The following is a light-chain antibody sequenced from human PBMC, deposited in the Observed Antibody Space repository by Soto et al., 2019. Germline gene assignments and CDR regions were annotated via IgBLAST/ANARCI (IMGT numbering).Light chain of an antibody. J-gene: IGKJ2*01. V-gene: IGKV3-15*01. CDR3: QQYNNWPYT. Sequence: EIVMTQSPATLSVSPGERAALSCRASQSVSSNFAWSQQKPGQAPRLLIYGASTRATGIPARFSGSGSGPEFILTISSLQSGDFAVYYCQQYNNWPYTFGQGTKLEIK. CDR1: QSVSSN. CDR2: GAS.